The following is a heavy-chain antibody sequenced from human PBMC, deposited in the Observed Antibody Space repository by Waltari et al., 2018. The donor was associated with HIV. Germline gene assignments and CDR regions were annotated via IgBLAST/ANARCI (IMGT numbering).Heavy chain of an antibody. CDR3: AICGDPGCGSYYDYYYGMDV. CDR1: GGTFSSYA. Sequence: QVQLVQSGAEVKKPGSSVKVSCKASGGTFSSYAISWVRQAPGQGLEWMGGIIRIFSTANYSQKFQGRVTISADESTSTAYMELSSLRSEDTAVYYCAICGDPGCGSYYDYYYGMDVWGQGTTVTVSS. D-gene: IGHD1-26*01. J-gene: IGHJ6*02. CDR2: IIRIFSTA. V-gene: IGHV1-69*01.